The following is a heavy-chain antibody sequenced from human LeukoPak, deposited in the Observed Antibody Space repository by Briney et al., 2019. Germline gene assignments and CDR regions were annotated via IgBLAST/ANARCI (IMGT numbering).Heavy chain of an antibody. Sequence: GGSLRLSCVSSGFTFSSYSMSWVRQAPGKGLQWVSSITSSSSHIYYADPVKGRFTISRDNAKNSLYLQMNSLRAEDTAVYYCARVRATVTPFDYWGQGTLVTVSS. CDR2: ITSSSSHI. D-gene: IGHD4-17*01. V-gene: IGHV3-21*01. CDR3: ARVRATVTPFDY. J-gene: IGHJ4*02. CDR1: GFTFSSYS.